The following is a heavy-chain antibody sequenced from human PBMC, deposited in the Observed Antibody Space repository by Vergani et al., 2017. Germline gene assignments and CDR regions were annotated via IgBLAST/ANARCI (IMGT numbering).Heavy chain of an antibody. CDR3: ASPREPVV. V-gene: IGHV3-7*03. CDR1: GFTFNSYW. Sequence: EVQLLESGGGLVQPGGSLRLSCAASGFTFNSYWMTWVRQAPGKGLEWVANIKKDGSEKNYVDSVKGRFTISRDNAKNSLYLQMNSLRAEDTAVYYCASPREPVVWGKGTTVTVSS. D-gene: IGHD1-26*01. CDR2: IKKDGSEK. J-gene: IGHJ6*04.